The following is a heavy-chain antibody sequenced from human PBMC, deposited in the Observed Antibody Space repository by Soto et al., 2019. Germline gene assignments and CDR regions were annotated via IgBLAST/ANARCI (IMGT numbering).Heavy chain of an antibody. D-gene: IGHD3-22*01. J-gene: IGHJ4*02. CDR2: ISAYNGNT. CDR3: ARHYDSTGYNFDY. V-gene: IGHV1-18*04. Sequence: QIPLVQSGAEVKKPGASVKVSCKASGYTFTNYGFSWVRQAPGQGLEWMGWISAYNGNTNYAQKLQGRVTMTTDTPTTTAYMELRSLRSDDTAVYYCARHYDSTGYNFDYWGQGTLVTVSS. CDR1: GYTFTNYG.